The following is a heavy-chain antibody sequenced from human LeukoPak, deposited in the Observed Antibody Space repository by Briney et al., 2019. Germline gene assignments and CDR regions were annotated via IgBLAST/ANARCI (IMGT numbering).Heavy chain of an antibody. J-gene: IGHJ5*02. CDR2: TYYRSKWYN. CDR3: ARSGTNWNDWSNWFDP. D-gene: IGHD1-20*01. CDR1: GDSVSSNSAA. V-gene: IGHV6-1*01. Sequence: SQTLSLTCAISGDSVSSNSAAWNWIRQSPSRGLEWLGRTYYRSKWYNDYAVSVKSRITINPDTSKNQFSLQLNSVTPEDTAVYYCARSGTNWNDWSNWFDPWGQGTLVTVSS.